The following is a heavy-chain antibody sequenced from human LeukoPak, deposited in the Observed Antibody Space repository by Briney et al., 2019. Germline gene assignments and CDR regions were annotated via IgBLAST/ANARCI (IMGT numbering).Heavy chain of an antibody. D-gene: IGHD6-19*01. J-gene: IGHJ4*02. Sequence: GGSLRLSCAASGFTFSSYWMSWVRQAPGKGLEWVANIKQDGSEKYYVDSVKGRFTISRDNAKNSLYLQMNSLRAEDTAVYYCARGLPASSGWEFPLGFDHWGQGTLVTVSS. CDR1: GFTFSSYW. V-gene: IGHV3-7*01. CDR2: IKQDGSEK. CDR3: ARGLPASSGWEFPLGFDH.